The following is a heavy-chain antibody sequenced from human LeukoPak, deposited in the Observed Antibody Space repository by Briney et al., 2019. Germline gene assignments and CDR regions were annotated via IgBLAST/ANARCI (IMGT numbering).Heavy chain of an antibody. CDR1: GGSISSSSYY. V-gene: IGHV4-39*01. Sequence: SETLSLTCTVSGGSISSSSYYWGWIRQPPGKGLEWIGSIYYSGSTYYNPSLKSRVTISVDTSKNQFSLKLSSVTAADTAVYYCARARYSSGWYRAVYNWFDPWGQGTLVTVSS. CDR3: ARARYSSGWYRAVYNWFDP. CDR2: IYYSGST. D-gene: IGHD6-19*01. J-gene: IGHJ5*02.